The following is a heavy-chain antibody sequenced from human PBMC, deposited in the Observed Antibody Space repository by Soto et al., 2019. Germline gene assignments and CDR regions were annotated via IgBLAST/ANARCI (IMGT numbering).Heavy chain of an antibody. D-gene: IGHD2-15*01. CDR1: GFTFSNAW. V-gene: IGHV3-15*01. CDR3: TTTLGYCRTSCP. Sequence: EVQLVESGGGLVKPGESLRLSCAASGFTFSNAWMNWVRQGPGKGLEWVGRIKSNAYGATTDYAASVKGRFTISRDDSRDTLYLQMNSLKTEDTAVYYCTTTLGYCRTSCPRGQGSLVTVSS. CDR2: IKSNAYGATT. J-gene: IGHJ1*01.